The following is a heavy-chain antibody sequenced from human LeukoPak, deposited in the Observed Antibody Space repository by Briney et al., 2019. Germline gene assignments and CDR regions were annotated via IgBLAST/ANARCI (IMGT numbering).Heavy chain of an antibody. V-gene: IGHV3-30*18. CDR3: AKDLIRGPEKRPPSTSFAGHYYYYYGMDV. CDR1: GFTFSSYG. CDR2: ISYDGSNK. J-gene: IGHJ6*02. Sequence: GGSLRLSCAASGFTFSSYGMHWVRQAPGKGLEWVAVISYDGSNKYYADSVKGRFTISRDNSKNTLYLQMNSLRAEDTAVYYCAKDLIRGPEKRPPSTSFAGHYYYYYGMDVWGQGTTVTVSS. D-gene: IGHD2-2*01.